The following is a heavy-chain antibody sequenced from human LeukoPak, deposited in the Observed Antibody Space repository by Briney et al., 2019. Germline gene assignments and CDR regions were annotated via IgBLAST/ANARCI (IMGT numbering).Heavy chain of an antibody. CDR1: GGSISSSNW. Sequence: SGTLSLTCAVSGGSISSSNWWSWIRPPPGKGLEWIGEIYHSGSTNYNPSLKSRVTISVDTSKSKFSLNLSSVTAADTAVYYCARVLPNSGRPHVGPFDIWGQGTMVTVSS. V-gene: IGHV4-4*02. D-gene: IGHD5-12*01. CDR3: ARVLPNSGRPHVGPFDI. CDR2: IYHSGST. J-gene: IGHJ3*02.